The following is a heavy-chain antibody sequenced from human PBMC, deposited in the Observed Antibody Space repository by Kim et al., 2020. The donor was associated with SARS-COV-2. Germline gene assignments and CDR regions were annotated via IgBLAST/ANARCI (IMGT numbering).Heavy chain of an antibody. CDR2: ITPDGSTT. V-gene: IGHV3-74*01. D-gene: IGHD1-26*01. CDR1: GFTFSSYW. Sequence: GGSLRLSCGASGFTFSSYWLHWVRQAPGEGLMWVSRITPDGSTTNYGDSVKGRFTITRDNAKNTLYLQMNSLRAEDTAVYYCTRAGTYRQDYWGPGTLAT. J-gene: IGHJ4*02. CDR3: TRAGTYRQDY.